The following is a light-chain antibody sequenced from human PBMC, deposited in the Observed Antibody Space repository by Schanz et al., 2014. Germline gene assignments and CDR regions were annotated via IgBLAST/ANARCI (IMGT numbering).Light chain of an antibody. CDR2: GAT. J-gene: IGKJ4*01. CDR3: KQYNSYPLT. CDR1: QGINYY. V-gene: IGKV1-16*01. Sequence: DIQMTQSPSSVSASVGNRVTITCRAGQGINYYLAWFQQKPGKAPKSLIYGATTLQSGVPSRFSGGGSGTHFTLTNNSLQPEDVATYYWKQYNSYPLTFGGGTKVQIK.